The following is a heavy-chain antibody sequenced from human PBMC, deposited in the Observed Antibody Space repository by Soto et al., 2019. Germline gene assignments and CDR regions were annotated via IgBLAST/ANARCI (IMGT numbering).Heavy chain of an antibody. J-gene: IGHJ4*02. Sequence: SETLSLTCTVSGGTISSWYWSWIRQPPGKGLEWIGYIYYSGITDYNPSLKSRVTISVDTSKSQFSLKLSSVTAADTAVYYCARGGGVYYFDYWGQGTLVTVSS. CDR3: ARGGGVYYFDY. CDR1: GGTISSWY. CDR2: IYYSGIT. D-gene: IGHD2-8*02. V-gene: IGHV4-59*01.